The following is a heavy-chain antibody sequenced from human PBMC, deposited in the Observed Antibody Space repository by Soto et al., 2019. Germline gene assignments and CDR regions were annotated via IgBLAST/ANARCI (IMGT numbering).Heavy chain of an antibody. D-gene: IGHD3-9*01. CDR3: ARLAFKNFDWLSAYYYGMDV. V-gene: IGHV4-34*01. J-gene: IGHJ6*02. CDR1: GGSFSGYY. CDR2: INHSGST. Sequence: SETLSLTCAVSGGSFSGYYWSWIRQPPGKGLEWIGEINHSGSTNYNPSLKSRVTISVDTSKNQFSLKLSSVTAADTAVYYCARLAFKNFDWLSAYYYGMDVWGQGTTVTVSS.